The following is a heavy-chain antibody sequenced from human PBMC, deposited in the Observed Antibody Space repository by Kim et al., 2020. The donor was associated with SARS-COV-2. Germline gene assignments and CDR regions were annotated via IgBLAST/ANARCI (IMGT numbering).Heavy chain of an antibody. D-gene: IGHD2-2*01. J-gene: IGHJ6*02. V-gene: IGHV4-39*07. CDR1: GGSISSSSYY. Sequence: SETLSLTCTVSGGSISSSSYYWGWIRQPPGKGLEWIGSIYYSGSTYYNTSLKSRVTISVDTSKNQFSLKLSSVTAADTAVYYCARDKISIVVVPAAMDYGMDVWGQGTTVTVSS. CDR3: ARDKISIVVVPAAMDYGMDV. CDR2: IYYSGST.